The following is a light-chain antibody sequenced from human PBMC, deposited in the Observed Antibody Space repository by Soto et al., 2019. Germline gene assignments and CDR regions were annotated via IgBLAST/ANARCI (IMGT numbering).Light chain of an antibody. CDR1: SSDVGDYNY. CDR2: EVI. V-gene: IGLV2-11*01. J-gene: IGLJ1*01. CDR3: CSYAGSYTHV. Sequence: QSALTQPASVSGSPGQSITISCTGTSSDVGDYNYVSWYQQVPGKAPKVMIYEVIKRPSGVPDRFSGSKSGNTASLTIYGLQAEDEADYHCCSYAGSYTHVFGTGTKVTVL.